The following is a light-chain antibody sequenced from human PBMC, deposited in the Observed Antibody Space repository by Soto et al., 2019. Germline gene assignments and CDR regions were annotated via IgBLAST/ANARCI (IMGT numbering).Light chain of an antibody. CDR3: HQYDSSPLT. CDR1: QSVSSSY. Sequence: EIVLTQSPGTLSLSPGERATLSCRASQSVSSSYLAWYQQKPGQAPRLLIYGASSRATGIPDMFSGSGSGTDFTLTISRLEPEDFAVYYCHQYDSSPLTFGGGTTVEIK. V-gene: IGKV3-20*01. J-gene: IGKJ4*01. CDR2: GAS.